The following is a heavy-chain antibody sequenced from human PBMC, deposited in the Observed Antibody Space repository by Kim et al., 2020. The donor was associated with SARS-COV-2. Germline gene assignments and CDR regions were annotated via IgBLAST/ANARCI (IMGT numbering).Heavy chain of an antibody. CDR1: GFTFSSYA. Sequence: GGSLRLPCAASGFTFSSYAMSWVRQAPGKGLEWVSAISGSGGSTYYADSVKGRFTISRDNSKNTLYLQMNSLRAEDTAVYYCAKDTLSGYDYYFDYWGQGTLVTVSS. D-gene: IGHD5-12*01. CDR2: ISGSGGST. CDR3: AKDTLSGYDYYFDY. J-gene: IGHJ4*02. V-gene: IGHV3-23*01.